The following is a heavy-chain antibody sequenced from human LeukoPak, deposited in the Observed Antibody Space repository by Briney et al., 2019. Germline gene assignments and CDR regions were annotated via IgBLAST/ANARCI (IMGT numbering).Heavy chain of an antibody. D-gene: IGHD2-2*01. CDR1: GGSISSYY. V-gene: IGHV4-59*04. Sequence: PSETLSLTCTVSGGSISSYYWSWIRQPPGKGLEWIGYIYYSGSTYYNPSPKSRVTISVDTSKNQFSLKLSSVTAADTAVYYCANQDYYYGMDVWGQGTTVTVSS. J-gene: IGHJ6*02. CDR3: ANQDYYYGMDV. CDR2: IYYSGST.